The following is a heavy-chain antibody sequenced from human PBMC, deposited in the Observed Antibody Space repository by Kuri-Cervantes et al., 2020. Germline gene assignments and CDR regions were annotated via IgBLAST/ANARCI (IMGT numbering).Heavy chain of an antibody. J-gene: IGHJ4*02. CDR1: GGSISSYY. CDR3: ARDTLRSGLDY. CDR2: IYYSGST. Sequence: AETLSLTCTVSGGSISSYYWSWIRQPPGKGLEWIGYIYYSGSTNYNPSLKSRVTISVDASKNQFSLTLSSVTAADTAVYYCARDTLRSGLDYWGQGTLVTVSS. V-gene: IGHV4-59*01. D-gene: IGHD4-17*01.